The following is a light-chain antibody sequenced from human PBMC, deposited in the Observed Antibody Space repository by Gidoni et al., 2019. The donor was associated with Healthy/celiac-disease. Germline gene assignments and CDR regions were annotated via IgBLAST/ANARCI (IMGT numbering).Light chain of an antibody. CDR2: GAS. V-gene: IGKV3-15*01. CDR1: QSVSSN. Sequence: EIVMTQSPATLSVSPGDRANHPRSASQSVSSNLAWYQQKPGQAPRLLIYGASTRATGIPARFSGSGSGTEFTLTISSLQSEDFAVYYCQQYNNWPLMYTFGQGTKLEIK. CDR3: QQYNNWPLMYT. J-gene: IGKJ2*01.